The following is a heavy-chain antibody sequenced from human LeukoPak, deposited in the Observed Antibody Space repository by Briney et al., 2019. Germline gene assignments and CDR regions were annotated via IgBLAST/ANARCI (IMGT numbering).Heavy chain of an antibody. J-gene: IGHJ4*02. Sequence: GGSLRLSRAASGFTFSSYSMNGVRQAPGKGLEWVSSISSRRCYIYYADSVRGRFTISRDNAKNSLTLQRNSLRAEDTAVNYCARAPHAAMLTGSDYWGQGTLVTVSS. D-gene: IGHD5-18*01. CDR2: ISSRRCYI. CDR3: ARAPHAAMLTGSDY. CDR1: GFTFSSYS. V-gene: IGHV3-21*01.